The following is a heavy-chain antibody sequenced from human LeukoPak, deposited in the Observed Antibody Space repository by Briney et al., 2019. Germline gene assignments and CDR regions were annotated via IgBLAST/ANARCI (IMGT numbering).Heavy chain of an antibody. CDR2: IYPGYSDT. CDR1: GYSFTSYW. D-gene: IGHD3-22*01. J-gene: IGHJ4*02. Sequence: GESLKISCKGSGYSFTSYWIGWVRQMPGKGLEWMGIIYPGYSDTRYSPSFQGQVTISADKSISTAYLQWSSLKASDTAMYYCARQFGDSGYYDSSGYYHYFDYWGQGTLVTVSS. V-gene: IGHV5-51*01. CDR3: ARQFGDSGYYDSSGYYHYFDY.